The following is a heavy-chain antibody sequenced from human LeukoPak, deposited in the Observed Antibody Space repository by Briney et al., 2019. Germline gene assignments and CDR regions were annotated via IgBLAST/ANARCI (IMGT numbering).Heavy chain of an antibody. J-gene: IGHJ6*03. D-gene: IGHD3-3*01. CDR2: ISAYNGNT. CDR3: ARLPPYDFWSGYQYYYMDV. Sequence: ASVKVSCKASGYTFTSYGISWVRQAPGQGLEWMGWISAYNGNTNYAQKLQGRVTMTTDTSTSTAYMELRSLRSDDTAVYYCARLPPYDFWSGYQYYYMDVWGKGTTVTVSS. V-gene: IGHV1-18*01. CDR1: GYTFTSYG.